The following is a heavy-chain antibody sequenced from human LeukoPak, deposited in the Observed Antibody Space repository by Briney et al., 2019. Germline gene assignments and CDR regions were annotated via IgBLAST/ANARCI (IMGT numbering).Heavy chain of an antibody. CDR1: GYTFINYA. J-gene: IGHJ4*02. CDR2: ISAYNGNT. V-gene: IGHV1-18*01. Sequence: ASVKVSCKASGYTFINYAMNWVRQAPGQGLEWMGWISAYNGNTNYAQKLQGRVTMTTDTSTSTAYMELRSLRSDDTAVYYCARDTSGYSGSPGPFDYWGQGTLVTVSS. D-gene: IGHD1-26*01. CDR3: ARDTSGYSGSPGPFDY.